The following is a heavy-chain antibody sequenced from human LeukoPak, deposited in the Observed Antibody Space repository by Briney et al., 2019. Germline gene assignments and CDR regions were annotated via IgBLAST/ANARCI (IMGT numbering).Heavy chain of an antibody. CDR2: IKKDGSEK. CDR3: ARVTTGYSSSWSPEAFDY. D-gene: IGHD6-13*01. J-gene: IGHJ4*02. Sequence: GSSLLPCAASGCSTSSNWMIWVGRAAGRELEEVADIKKDGSEKYYVDSVKGRFTISRDNAKNSLYLQMNSLRAEDTAVYYCARVTTGYSSSWSPEAFDYWGQGTLVTVSS. V-gene: IGHV3-7*01. CDR1: GCSTSSNW.